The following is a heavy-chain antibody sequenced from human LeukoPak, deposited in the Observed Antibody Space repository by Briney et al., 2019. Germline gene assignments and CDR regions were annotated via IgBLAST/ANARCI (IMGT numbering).Heavy chain of an antibody. CDR3: ARGLNRYYVDY. CDR1: GGSISSYC. Sequence: ASETLSLTCTVSGGSISSYCWGWVRQPPGKGLGWVGYIYYSGSTNYNSCLKSRVTISVDTSKNQESTKLCSAADADTPVYYCARGLNRYYVDYWGQRTLVTASS. V-gene: IGHV4-59*01. CDR2: IYYSGST. D-gene: IGHD3-10*02. J-gene: IGHJ4*01.